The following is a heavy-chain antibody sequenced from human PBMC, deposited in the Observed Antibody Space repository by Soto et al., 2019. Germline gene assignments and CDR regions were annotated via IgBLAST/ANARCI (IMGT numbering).Heavy chain of an antibody. CDR3: ERHGEDIVVVPAAVGRPLRYYFDY. J-gene: IGHJ4*02. CDR2: IYYIGST. Sequence: PSETLSLTCTVSGGSISSYYWSWIRQPPGKGLEWIGYIYYIGSTSYNPSLKSRVTISVDTSKNQFSLKLSSVTAADTAVYYCERHGEDIVVVPAAVGRPLRYYFDYWGQGTLVTVAS. D-gene: IGHD2-2*01. V-gene: IGHV4-59*08. CDR1: GGSISSYY.